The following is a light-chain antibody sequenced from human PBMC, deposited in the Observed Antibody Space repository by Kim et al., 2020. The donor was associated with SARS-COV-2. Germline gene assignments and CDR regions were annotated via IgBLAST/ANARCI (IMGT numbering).Light chain of an antibody. CDR2: KTS. J-gene: IGKJ1*01. V-gene: IGKV1-5*03. CDR3: QQYNSLWT. Sequence: DIQMTQSPSTLSASVGDRVTITCRASQSINNWLAWYQQKPGKAPTLLIYKTSSLESGVPSRFSGSGSGTEFTLTISSLQPDDFATYYCQQYNSLWTFGQGTKGDIK. CDR1: QSINNW.